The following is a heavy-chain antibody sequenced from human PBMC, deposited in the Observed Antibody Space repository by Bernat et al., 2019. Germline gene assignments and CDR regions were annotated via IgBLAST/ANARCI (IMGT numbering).Heavy chain of an antibody. D-gene: IGHD3-10*01. CDR1: GFSLSTSGVG. CDR2: IYWDDDK. Sequence: QITLKESGPTLVKPTQTLTLTCTFSGFSLSTSGVGVGWIRQPPGKALEWLALIYWDDDKRYSPSLKSRLTITKDTSKNQVVLTMTNMDPVDTATYYCAHRPWWGSGSYYNLNWFDPWGQGTLVTVSS. J-gene: IGHJ5*02. CDR3: AHRPWWGSGSYYNLNWFDP. V-gene: IGHV2-5*02.